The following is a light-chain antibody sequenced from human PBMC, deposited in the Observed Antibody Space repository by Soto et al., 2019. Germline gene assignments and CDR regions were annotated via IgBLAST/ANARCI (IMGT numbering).Light chain of an antibody. V-gene: IGKV3-15*01. J-gene: IGKJ1*01. Sequence: EIVMTQSPATLSVSPGERATLSCRASQSVSSNLAWYQQKPGQAPRPLIYGASTRATGIPARFSGSGSGTEFTLTISSLQSEDFAVYYCQQYSNWPQTFGQGTKVEIK. CDR1: QSVSSN. CDR2: GAS. CDR3: QQYSNWPQT.